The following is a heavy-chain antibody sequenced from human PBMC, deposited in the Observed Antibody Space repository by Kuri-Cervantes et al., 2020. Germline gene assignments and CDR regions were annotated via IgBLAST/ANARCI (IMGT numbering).Heavy chain of an antibody. CDR1: GGSISSSSYY. CDR3: ARISIVGAIADY. V-gene: IGHV4-39*01. J-gene: IGHJ4*02. CDR2: IYYSGST. Sequence: ETLSLTCTVSGGSISSSSYYWGWIRQPPGKGLEWIGSIYYSGSTYYNPSLKSRVTTSVDTSKNQFSLKLSSVTAADTAVYYCARISIVGAIADYWGQGTLVTVSS. D-gene: IGHD1-26*01.